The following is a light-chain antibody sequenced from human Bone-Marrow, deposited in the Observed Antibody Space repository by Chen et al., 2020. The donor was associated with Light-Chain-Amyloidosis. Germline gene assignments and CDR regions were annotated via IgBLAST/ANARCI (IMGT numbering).Light chain of an antibody. CDR1: SGSIATNY. Sequence: NFMLTQPHSVSESPGKTVIISCTRSSGSIATNYVQWYQQRPGSSPTTVIYEDDQRPSGVPDRFSGSIDRSSNSASLPISGLKTKDEADYYCQSYQGSSQRVFGGGTKLTVL. J-gene: IGLJ3*02. V-gene: IGLV6-57*01. CDR3: QSYQGSSQRV. CDR2: EDD.